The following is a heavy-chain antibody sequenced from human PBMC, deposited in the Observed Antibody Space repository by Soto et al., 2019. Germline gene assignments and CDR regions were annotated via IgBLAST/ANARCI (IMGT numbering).Heavy chain of an antibody. D-gene: IGHD3-10*01. Sequence: QVQLVQSGAEVKKPGSSVKVSCKASGGTFSSYTISWVRQAPGQGLEWMGRIIPILGIANYAQKFQGRVTITADKSTSTAHMERSSLRSEDTAVYYCASEEYCYGSGAFFDYWGQGTLVTVSS. CDR1: GGTFSSYT. CDR2: IIPILGIA. V-gene: IGHV1-69*02. CDR3: ASEEYCYGSGAFFDY. J-gene: IGHJ4*02.